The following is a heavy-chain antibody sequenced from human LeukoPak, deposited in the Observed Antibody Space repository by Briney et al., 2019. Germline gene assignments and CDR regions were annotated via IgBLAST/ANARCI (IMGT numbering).Heavy chain of an antibody. CDR2: IYYSGST. Sequence: ASETLSLTCTVSGGSISSSSYYWGWIRQPPGKGLEWIGSIYYSGSTNYNPSLKSRVTISVDTSKNQFSLKLSSVTAADTAVYYCAREVHCSGGSCYGDAFDIWGQGTMVTVSS. J-gene: IGHJ3*02. V-gene: IGHV4-39*07. CDR3: AREVHCSGGSCYGDAFDI. D-gene: IGHD2-15*01. CDR1: GGSISSSSYY.